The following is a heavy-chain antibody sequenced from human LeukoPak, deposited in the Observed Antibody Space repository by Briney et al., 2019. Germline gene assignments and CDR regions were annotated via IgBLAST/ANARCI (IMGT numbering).Heavy chain of an antibody. CDR1: GVTFSSYS. CDR3: ATDLIHYYASGAKT. Sequence: GGSLRLSCAASGVTFSSYSMNWVRQAPGKGLEWVSYISSSSSTIYYADSVRGRFTISRDNAKNSLYLQMNSLRAEDTAVYYCATDLIHYYASGAKTWGQGTLVTVSS. V-gene: IGHV3-48*01. CDR2: ISSSSSTI. D-gene: IGHD3-10*01. J-gene: IGHJ5*02.